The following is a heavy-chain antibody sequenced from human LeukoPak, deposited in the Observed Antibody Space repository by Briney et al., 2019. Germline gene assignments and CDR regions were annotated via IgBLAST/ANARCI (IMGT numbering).Heavy chain of an antibody. CDR2: LSATGSTT. CDR1: EFSFDNYA. Sequence: HPGGSLRLSCAASEFSFDNYALHWIRQAPGKGLEWVSYLSATGSTTYYADSVKGRFTISRDNAKNSLFLQMNSLRAEDTAVYYCARVVAARTIDYWGQGTLVTVSS. V-gene: IGHV3-48*03. CDR3: ARVVAARTIDY. D-gene: IGHD6-6*01. J-gene: IGHJ4*02.